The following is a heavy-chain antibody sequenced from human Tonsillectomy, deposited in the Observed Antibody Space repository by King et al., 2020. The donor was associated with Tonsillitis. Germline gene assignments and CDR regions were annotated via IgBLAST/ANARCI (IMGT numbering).Heavy chain of an antibody. V-gene: IGHV4-59*01. CDR2: FYSTGST. CDR3: AGGSNFDWLLEDDL. CDR1: GVPISGYY. D-gene: IGHD3-9*01. Sequence: VQLQESGPGLVKPSETLSLTCTVSGVPISGYYWTWIRQPPGKGLEWIGYFYSTGSTNYNPSLNNRVTMSVDTSKNQFSLKLRSVTAADTAMYYCAGGSNFDWLLEDDLWGQGTLITVSS. J-gene: IGHJ4*02.